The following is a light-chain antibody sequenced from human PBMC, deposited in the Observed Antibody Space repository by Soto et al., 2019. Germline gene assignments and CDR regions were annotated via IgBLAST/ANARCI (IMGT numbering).Light chain of an antibody. CDR2: DAS. CDR1: QSVSRW. Sequence: DVQMTQSPSTLPASVGDRVTITCRASQSVSRWLAWYHQKPGKAPKLLIYDASTLESGVPSRFSGSGSGTEFTLTISSLQPDDFATYYCQQYNSYHTFGQGTRLEIK. J-gene: IGKJ5*01. CDR3: QQYNSYHT. V-gene: IGKV1-5*01.